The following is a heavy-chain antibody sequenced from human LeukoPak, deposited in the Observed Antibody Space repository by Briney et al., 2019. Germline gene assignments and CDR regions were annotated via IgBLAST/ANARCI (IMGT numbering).Heavy chain of an antibody. CDR1: GFTFSSYA. CDR3: ARDGDSSPFDY. CDR2: ISYDGSNK. V-gene: IGHV3-30*01. J-gene: IGHJ4*02. D-gene: IGHD3-22*01. Sequence: PGRSLRLSCAASGFTFSSYAMHWVRQAPGKGLEWVAVISYDGSNKYYADSVKGRFTISRDNSKNTLYLQMNSLRAEDTAVYYCARDGDSSPFDYWGQGTLITVSS.